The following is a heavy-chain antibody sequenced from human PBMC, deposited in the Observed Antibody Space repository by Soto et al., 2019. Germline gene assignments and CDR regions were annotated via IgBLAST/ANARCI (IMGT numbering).Heavy chain of an antibody. Sequence: PGESLKISCKGSGYSFTNYWIAWMRQMPGEGLEYMGIIYPSDSTARCSPSFQGQVTFSVDKSISTAYLQWNSLKASDTAMYYCARHGFYGDYSSNYFDPWGQGTLVTVSS. J-gene: IGHJ5*02. CDR1: GYSFTNYW. CDR2: IYPSDSTA. CDR3: ARHGFYGDYSSNYFDP. D-gene: IGHD4-17*01. V-gene: IGHV5-51*01.